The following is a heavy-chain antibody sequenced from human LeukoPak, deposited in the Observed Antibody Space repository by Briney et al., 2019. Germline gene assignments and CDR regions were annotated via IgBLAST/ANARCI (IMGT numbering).Heavy chain of an antibody. Sequence: PSETLPLTCTVSGGSISSSTYYCAWIRQPPGKGLEWIGSIYSSGSTHYNSFLKSRVTMSVDTSENQFSLNLTPVTAADTAVYYCASHSAILTGYPFSNWFDPWGQGTLVIVSS. CDR3: ASHSAILTGYPFSNWFDP. V-gene: IGHV4-39*01. CDR1: GGSISSSTYY. D-gene: IGHD3-9*01. CDR2: IYSSGST. J-gene: IGHJ5*02.